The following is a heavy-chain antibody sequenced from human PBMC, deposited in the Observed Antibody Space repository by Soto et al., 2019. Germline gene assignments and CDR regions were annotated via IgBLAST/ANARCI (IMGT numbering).Heavy chain of an antibody. V-gene: IGHV2-5*02. CDR1: GFSLSTSGVG. D-gene: IGHD3-22*01. CDR2: IYWDDDK. CDR3: ALLTYYYDSSGYYSSAEYFQH. Sequence: QITLKESGPTLVKPTQTLTLTCTFSGFSLSTSGVGVGWIRQPPGKALEWLALIYWDDDKRYSPSLKSRLTTTKDTSXNXGXLXLTNMDPVDTATYYCALLTYYYDSSGYYSSAEYFQHWGQGTLVTVSS. J-gene: IGHJ1*01.